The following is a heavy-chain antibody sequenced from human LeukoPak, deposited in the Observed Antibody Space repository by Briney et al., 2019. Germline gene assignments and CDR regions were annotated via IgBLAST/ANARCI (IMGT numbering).Heavy chain of an antibody. CDR2: IIPIFGTA. Sequence: SVKVSCKASGGTFSSYAISCVRQAPGQGLEWMGGIIPIFGTANYAQKFQGRVTITADESTSTAYMELSSLRSEDTAVYYCARCGSGVENWFDPRGQGTLVTVSS. CDR3: ARCGSGVENWFDP. D-gene: IGHD6-25*01. CDR1: GGTFSSYA. V-gene: IGHV1-69*13. J-gene: IGHJ5*02.